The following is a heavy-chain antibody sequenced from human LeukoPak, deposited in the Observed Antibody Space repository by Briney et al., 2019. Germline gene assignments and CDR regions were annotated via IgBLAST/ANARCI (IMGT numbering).Heavy chain of an antibody. V-gene: IGHV4-34*01. Sequence: SETLSLTCAVYGGSFSGYYWNWIRQPPGKGLEWIGEINHSGSTNYNPSLKSRVTISVDTSKNQFSLKLSSVTAADTAVYYCARPGIAVAGAKYFQHWGQGTLVTVSS. CDR2: INHSGST. CDR3: ARPGIAVAGAKYFQH. CDR1: GGSFSGYY. J-gene: IGHJ1*01. D-gene: IGHD6-19*01.